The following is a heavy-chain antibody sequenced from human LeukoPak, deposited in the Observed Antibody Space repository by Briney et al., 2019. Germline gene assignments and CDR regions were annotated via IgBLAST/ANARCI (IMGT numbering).Heavy chain of an antibody. D-gene: IGHD4-17*01. J-gene: IGHJ4*02. CDR2: IRYDGSNK. Sequence: GGSLRLSCAASGFTFSSYGMHWVRQAPGKGLEWVAFIRYDGSNKYYADSVKGRFTISRDNSKNTLYLQMNSLRAEDTAVYHCAKAKHTTTVFDYWGQGTLVTVSS. CDR1: GFTFSSYG. V-gene: IGHV3-30*02. CDR3: AKAKHTTTVFDY.